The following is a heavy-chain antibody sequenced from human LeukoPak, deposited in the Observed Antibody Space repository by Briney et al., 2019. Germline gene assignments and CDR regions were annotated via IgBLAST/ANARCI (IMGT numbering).Heavy chain of an antibody. Sequence: ASVKVSCKASGYTFISYAMNWVRQAPGQGLEWMGWINTNTGNPTYAQGFTGRFVFSLGTSVSTAYLQISSLKAEDTAVYYCARVGLAAGGRYYYYYGMDIWGQGTTVTVSS. CDR2: INTNTGNP. D-gene: IGHD3-16*01. J-gene: IGHJ6*02. V-gene: IGHV7-4-1*02. CDR1: GYTFISYA. CDR3: ARVGLAAGGRYYYYYGMDI.